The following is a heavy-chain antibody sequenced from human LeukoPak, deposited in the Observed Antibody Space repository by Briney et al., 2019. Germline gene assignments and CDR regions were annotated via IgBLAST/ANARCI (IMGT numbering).Heavy chain of an antibody. V-gene: IGHV4-39*02. CDR1: GGSISSSSYY. CDR2: IYYSGST. Sequence: PSETLSLTCTVSGGSISSSSYYWGWIRQPPGKGLEWIGSIYYSGSTYYNPSLKSRVTISVDTSKNQFSLKLSSVTAADTAVYYCAREDIVVVPVFDPWGQGTLVTVSS. D-gene: IGHD2-2*01. CDR3: AREDIVVVPVFDP. J-gene: IGHJ5*02.